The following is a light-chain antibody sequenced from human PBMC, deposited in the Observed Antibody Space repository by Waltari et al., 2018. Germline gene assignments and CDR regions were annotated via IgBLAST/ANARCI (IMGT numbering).Light chain of an antibody. V-gene: IGLV1-40*01. CDR3: QSYDSSLPYV. Sequence: QSVLTQPPSVSGAPGQRVTISCTGTTSNIGAGSRVHWYQQLPGAAPNLLIYGNSNRPSGVPDRFSGSKSGTSATLAITGLQAEDEADYYCQSYDSSLPYVFGSGTKVIVL. J-gene: IGLJ1*01. CDR1: TSNIGAGSR. CDR2: GNS.